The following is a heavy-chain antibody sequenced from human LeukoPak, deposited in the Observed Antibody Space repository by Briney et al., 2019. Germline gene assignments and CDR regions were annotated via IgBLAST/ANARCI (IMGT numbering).Heavy chain of an antibody. CDR1: GFSLSTNGMG. CDR3: AHRHSLGRSSLVITFDI. V-gene: IGHV2-5*02. D-gene: IGHD5-18*01. Sequence: KESGPTLVKPTETLTLTCTFSGFSLSTNGMGVGWIRQSPGKALEWLALIFWDDDKRYSPSLRDRLTITKDTSKNQVVLTLTNVHPVDTATYYCAHRHSLGRSSLVITFDIWGQGTVVTVSS. J-gene: IGHJ3*02. CDR2: IFWDDDK.